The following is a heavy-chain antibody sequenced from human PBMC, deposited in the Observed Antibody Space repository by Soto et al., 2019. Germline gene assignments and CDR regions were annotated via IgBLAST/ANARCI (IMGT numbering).Heavy chain of an antibody. D-gene: IGHD3-3*01. V-gene: IGHV4-59*12. CDR3: ARKIREGALHYFDN. Sequence: SETLSLTCTVSGGSISSYYWSWIRQPPGKGLEWLGYIYYSGSTNYNPSLKSRVTMSVDTSKNQFSLKLSSVTAADTAVYYCARKIREGALHYFDNWGQGTLVTVSS. J-gene: IGHJ4*02. CDR2: IYYSGST. CDR1: GGSISSYY.